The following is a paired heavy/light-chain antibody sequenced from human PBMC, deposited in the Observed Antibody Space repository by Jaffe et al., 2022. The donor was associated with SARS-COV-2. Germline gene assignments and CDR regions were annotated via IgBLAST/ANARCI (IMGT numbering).Light chain of an antibody. Sequence: DIPMTQSPSSLSASVGDTVTITCRASQTIINYLNWYQQKPGKAPKVLIYAASNLESDVPSRFSGSGSGTHFTLTISNLQPEDFATYYCQQSFYAPLTFGGGTKVEI. CDR3: QQSFYAPLT. CDR1: QTIINY. CDR2: AAS. V-gene: IGKV1-39*01. J-gene: IGKJ4*01.
Heavy chain of an antibody. J-gene: IGHJ5*02. Sequence: EVQLVESGGGLIKPGRSLRLSCAASGFTFGDFAMHWVRQAPGKGLEWVAGISYNSNSIGYGDSVKGRFTISRDNVKESLDLQMNSLTAADTALYYCVKSPRGSTSLNWFALWGQGTLVTVSS. V-gene: IGHV3-9*01. CDR2: ISYNSNSI. CDR3: VKSPRGSTSLNWFAL. CDR1: GFTFGDFA. D-gene: IGHD2-2*01.